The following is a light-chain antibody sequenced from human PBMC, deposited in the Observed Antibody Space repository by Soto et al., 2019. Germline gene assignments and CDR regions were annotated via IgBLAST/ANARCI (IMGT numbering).Light chain of an antibody. V-gene: IGKV3-20*01. Sequence: EIVLTQSPGTLSLSPGERATLSCRAIQSVSSSYLAWYQHKPGQAPRLLIYGASSRATGIPDRFSGSGSGTDFALTISRLEPEDHAVYYCQRYGSSPRFTFGPGTKVDIK. CDR1: QSVSSSY. CDR3: QRYGSSPRFT. J-gene: IGKJ3*01. CDR2: GAS.